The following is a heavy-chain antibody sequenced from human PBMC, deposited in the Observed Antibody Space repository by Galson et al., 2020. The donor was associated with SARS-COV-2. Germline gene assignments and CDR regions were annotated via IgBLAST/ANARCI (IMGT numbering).Heavy chain of an antibody. CDR2: MNPNSGNT. CDR3: ARVVMVRGVIVVLGYYYYYMDV. Sequence: ASVKVSCKASGYTFTRYDINWVRQATGQGLEWMGWMNPNSGNTGYAQKFQGRVTMTRNTSISTAYMELSSLRSEDTAVYYCARVVMVRGVIVVLGYYYYYMDVWGQGTMVTVSS. CDR1: GYTFTRYD. D-gene: IGHD3-10*01. V-gene: IGHV1-8*01. J-gene: IGHJ6*03.